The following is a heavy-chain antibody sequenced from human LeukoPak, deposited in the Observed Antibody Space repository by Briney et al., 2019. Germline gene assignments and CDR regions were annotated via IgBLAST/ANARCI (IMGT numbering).Heavy chain of an antibody. D-gene: IGHD5-12*01. CDR3: ARDLGGYDPYYFDY. CDR1: GFTFSSYS. Sequence: PGGSLRLSCAASGFTFSSYSMNWVRQAPGKGLEWVSSISSSSSYIYYADSVKGRFTISRDNAKNSLYLQMNSLRVEDTAIYFCARDLGGYDPYYFDYWGQGTLVTVSS. V-gene: IGHV3-21*03. J-gene: IGHJ4*02. CDR2: ISSSSSYI.